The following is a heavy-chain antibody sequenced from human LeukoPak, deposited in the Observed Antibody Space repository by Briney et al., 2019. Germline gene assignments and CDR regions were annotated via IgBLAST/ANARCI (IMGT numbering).Heavy chain of an antibody. J-gene: IGHJ4*02. CDR2: IKSKTDGGTT. CDR3: TTNFTYYDFWSGDTLIDY. V-gene: IGHV3-15*01. Sequence: PGGSLRLSCAASGSTFSNAWMSWVRQAPGKGLAWVGRIKSKTDGGTTDYAAPVKGRFTISRDDSKNTLYLQMNSLKTEDTAVYYCTTNFTYYDFWSGDTLIDYWGQGTLVTVSS. D-gene: IGHD3-3*01. CDR1: GSTFSNAW.